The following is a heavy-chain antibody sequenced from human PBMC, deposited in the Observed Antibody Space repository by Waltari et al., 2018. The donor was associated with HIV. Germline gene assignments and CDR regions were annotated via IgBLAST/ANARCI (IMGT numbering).Heavy chain of an antibody. V-gene: IGHV3-33*01. CDR3: AGVGPSRSMDV. CDR2: IWYDGSNK. CDR1: GFTFSSYG. J-gene: IGHJ6*02. Sequence: QVQLVESGGGVVQPGRSLRLSCAASGFTFSSYGMHWVRQAPGKGLEWVAVIWYDGSNKYYADSVKGRFTISRDNSKNTLYLQMNSLRAEDTAVYYCAGVGPSRSMDVWGQGTTVTVSS. D-gene: IGHD2-8*01.